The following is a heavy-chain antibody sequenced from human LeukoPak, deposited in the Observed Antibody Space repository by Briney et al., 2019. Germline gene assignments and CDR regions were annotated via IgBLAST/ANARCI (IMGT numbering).Heavy chain of an antibody. D-gene: IGHD6-13*01. CDR2: ISAYNGNT. V-gene: IGHV1-18*01. J-gene: IGHJ4*02. CDR1: GYTFTSYG. Sequence: ASVKVSCKASGYTFTSYGISWVRQAPGQGLEWMGWISAYNGNTNYAQKFQGRVTMTRDTSISTAYMELSRLRSDDTAVYYCARVGSWYGAFDYWGQGTLVTVSS. CDR3: ARVGSWYGAFDY.